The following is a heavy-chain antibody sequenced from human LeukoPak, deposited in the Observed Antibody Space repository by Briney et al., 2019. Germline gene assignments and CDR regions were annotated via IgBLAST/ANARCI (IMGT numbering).Heavy chain of an antibody. Sequence: GGSLRLSCAASGFTFSSYWMSWVRQAPGKGLEWVANIKQDGSEKYYVDSVKGRFTISRDNAKNSLYLQMNSLSAEDTAVYYCARRGGDCSSTSCYAQRGHYYYYYMDVWGKGTTVTVSS. V-gene: IGHV3-7*01. D-gene: IGHD2-2*01. CDR1: GFTFSSYW. J-gene: IGHJ6*03. CDR3: ARRGGDCSSTSCYAQRGHYYYYYMDV. CDR2: IKQDGSEK.